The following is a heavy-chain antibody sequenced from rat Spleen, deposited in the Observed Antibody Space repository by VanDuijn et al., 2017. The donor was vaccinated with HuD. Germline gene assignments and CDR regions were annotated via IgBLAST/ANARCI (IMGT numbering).Heavy chain of an antibody. CDR3: ARPGPTGFDY. V-gene: IGHV5S13*01. Sequence: EVQLVESDGGLVQPGRSLKLSCAASGFTFSDYGVAWVRQAPTKGLEWVASINPGGYNTYYRDSVKGRFTVSRDNAKSTLYLQMDSLRSEDTATYYCARPGPTGFDYWGQGVMVTVSS. D-gene: IGHD2-1*01. CDR1: GFTFSDYG. J-gene: IGHJ2*01. CDR2: INPGGYNT.